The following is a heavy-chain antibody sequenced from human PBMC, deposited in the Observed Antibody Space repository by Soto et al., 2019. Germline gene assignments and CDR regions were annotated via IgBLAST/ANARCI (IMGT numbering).Heavy chain of an antibody. Sequence: PGESLKISCKGSGYSFTSYWIGWVRQMPGKGLEWMGIIYPGDSDTRYSPSFQDQVTISADKSISTAYLQWSSLKASDTAMYYCARTPPEAYYYDSSGYFGDAFHIWGQGTMVTVSS. CDR2: IYPGDSDT. CDR1: GYSFTSYW. D-gene: IGHD3-22*01. J-gene: IGHJ3*02. CDR3: ARTPPEAYYYDSSGYFGDAFHI. V-gene: IGHV5-51*01.